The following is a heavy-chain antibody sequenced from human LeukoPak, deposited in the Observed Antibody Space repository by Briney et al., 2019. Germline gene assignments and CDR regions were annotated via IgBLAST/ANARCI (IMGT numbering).Heavy chain of an antibody. CDR1: GFTFSRYW. V-gene: IGHV3-7*03. Sequence: PGGSLRLSCAASGFTFSRYWMSWVRQAPGKGLEWVANIKQDGSEKYYVDSVRGRFTISRDNSKNTLYLQMNSLRAEDTAVYYCAKGAIGVADAFDIWGQGTMVTVSS. CDR2: IKQDGSEK. D-gene: IGHD2-15*01. J-gene: IGHJ3*02. CDR3: AKGAIGVADAFDI.